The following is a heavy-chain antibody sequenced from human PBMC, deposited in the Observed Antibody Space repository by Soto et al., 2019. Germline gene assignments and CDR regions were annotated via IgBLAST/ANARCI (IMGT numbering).Heavy chain of an antibody. V-gene: IGHV3-11*01. J-gene: IGHJ3*02. CDR1: GFTFRDYY. CDR3: ARAYSDAFDI. D-gene: IGHD2-21*01. Sequence: QVQLVESGGGLVKPGGSLRLSCAASGFTFRDYYMTWIRQAPGKGLEWVSYISSSGTGIYYADSVKGRFTISRDNAKNSLYLQMSSLRDEDTAVYYCARAYSDAFDIWGQGTMVTVSS. CDR2: ISSSGTGI.